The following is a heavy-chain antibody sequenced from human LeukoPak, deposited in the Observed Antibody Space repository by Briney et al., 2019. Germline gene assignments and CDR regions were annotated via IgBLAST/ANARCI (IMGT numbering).Heavy chain of an antibody. D-gene: IGHD2-2*01. J-gene: IGHJ4*02. Sequence: SETLSLTCTVSGGSISSSSYYWDWIRQPPGKGLEWIGSIYYSGSTYYNPSLKSRVTISVDTSKNQFSLKLSSVTAADTAVYYCARHSSVPAATFDYWGQGILVTVSS. CDR1: GGSISSSSYY. CDR3: ARHSSVPAATFDY. V-gene: IGHV4-39*01. CDR2: IYYSGST.